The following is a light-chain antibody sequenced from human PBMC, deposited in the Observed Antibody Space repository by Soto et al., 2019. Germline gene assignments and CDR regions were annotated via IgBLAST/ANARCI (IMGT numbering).Light chain of an antibody. CDR3: APWDDSLNGYV. J-gene: IGLJ1*01. CDR2: SND. V-gene: IGLV1-44*01. Sequence: QPVLTQPPSASGTPGQRVTISCSGSSSNIGSNTVNWYQQLPGTAPKLLIYSNDQRPSGVPERFSGSKSGTSASLAISGLQSEDEADYYCAPWDDSLNGYVFGTGTKVTVL. CDR1: SSNIGSNT.